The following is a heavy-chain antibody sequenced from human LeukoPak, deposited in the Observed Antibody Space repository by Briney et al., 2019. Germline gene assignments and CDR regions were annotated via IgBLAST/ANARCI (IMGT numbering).Heavy chain of an antibody. Sequence: GGSLRLPCTASGFTFSSYAMSWVRQAPGKGLEWVSAISGSGGSTYYADSVKGRFTISRDNSKNTLYLQMNSLRAEDTAVYYCAKGGALWFGELLFDYWGQGTLVTVSS. D-gene: IGHD3-10*01. CDR3: AKGGALWFGELLFDY. J-gene: IGHJ4*02. CDR1: GFTFSSYA. V-gene: IGHV3-23*01. CDR2: ISGSGGST.